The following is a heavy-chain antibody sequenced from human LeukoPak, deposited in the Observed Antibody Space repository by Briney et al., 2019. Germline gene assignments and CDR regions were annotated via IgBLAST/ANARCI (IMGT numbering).Heavy chain of an antibody. CDR3: AKGDYCSGGSCYRNAFDI. J-gene: IGHJ3*02. V-gene: IGHV3-30*18. CDR1: GFTFSSYG. D-gene: IGHD2-15*01. Sequence: GRSLRLSCAASGFTFSSYGMHWVRQAPGKGLEWVAVISYDGSNKYYADSVKGRFTISRDNSKNTLYLQMNSLRAEDTVVYYCAKGDYCSGGSCYRNAFDIWGQGTMVTVSS. CDR2: ISYDGSNK.